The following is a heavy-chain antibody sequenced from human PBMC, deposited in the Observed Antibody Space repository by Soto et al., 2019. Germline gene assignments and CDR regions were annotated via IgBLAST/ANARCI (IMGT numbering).Heavy chain of an antibody. CDR2: MNPDSGNT. Sequence: VASVKGSCKASGYTFSNYNINWVRQASGQGLEWMGWMNPDSGNTGYAEKFQGRVTMTRNSSISTAYMELSGLRSEDTAVYYCAREAASDPSFYYHYMDVWSKGTTVTVSS. CDR1: GYTFSNYN. J-gene: IGHJ6*03. V-gene: IGHV1-8*01. CDR3: AREAASDPSFYYHYMDV. D-gene: IGHD3-10*01.